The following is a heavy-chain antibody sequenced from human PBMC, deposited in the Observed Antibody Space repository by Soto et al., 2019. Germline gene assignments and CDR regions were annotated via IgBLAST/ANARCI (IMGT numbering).Heavy chain of an antibody. D-gene: IGHD2-2*01. V-gene: IGHV4-30-4*01. J-gene: IGHJ3*02. CDR2: IYYSGST. Sequence: PSETLSLTCTVSGGSIRSGDYYWSWIRQPPGKGLEWIGYIYYSGSTYYNPSLKSRVTISVDTSKNQFSLKLSSVTAADTAVYYCARVRDGVCISTSCYRAGGNAPFDMCGEGTMVTVSS. CDR1: GGSIRSGDYY. CDR3: ARVRDGVCISTSCYRAGGNAPFDM.